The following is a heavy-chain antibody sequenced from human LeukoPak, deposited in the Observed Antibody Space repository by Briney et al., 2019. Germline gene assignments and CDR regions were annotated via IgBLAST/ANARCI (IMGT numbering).Heavy chain of an antibody. CDR1: GFTFSSYA. CDR3: AKGHSSGYHIIDY. Sequence: GGSLRLSCAASGFTFSSYAMSRVRLAPGKGLEWVSAISGSGGSTYYADSVKGRFTISRDNSKNTLYLQMNSLRAEDTAVYYCAKGHSSGYHIIDYWGQGTLVTVSS. D-gene: IGHD6-19*01. V-gene: IGHV3-23*01. CDR2: ISGSGGST. J-gene: IGHJ4*02.